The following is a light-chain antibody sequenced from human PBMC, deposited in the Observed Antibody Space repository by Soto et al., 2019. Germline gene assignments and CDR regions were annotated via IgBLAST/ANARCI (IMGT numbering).Light chain of an antibody. CDR3: CSYAGSISFVV. CDR2: EVR. J-gene: IGLJ2*01. Sequence: QSVLTQPASVSGSPGQSITISCTGTSSDVGSYSLVSWYQQHPGKAPKLMIYEVRRRPSGDSNRFSGSKSGNTASLTISGLQAEDEADYYCCSYAGSISFVVLGGGTKVTAL. CDR1: SSDVGSYSL. V-gene: IGLV2-23*02.